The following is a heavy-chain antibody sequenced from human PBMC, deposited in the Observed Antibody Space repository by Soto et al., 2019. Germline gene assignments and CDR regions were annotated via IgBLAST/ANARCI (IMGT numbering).Heavy chain of an antibody. D-gene: IGHD1-1*01. CDR1: GYAFTTYG. CDR2: ISAHNGNT. V-gene: IGHV1-18*01. CDR3: ARGRYGDY. J-gene: IGHJ4*02. Sequence: QVHLVQSGAEVKKPGASVKVSCKGSGYAFTTYGITWVRQAPGQGLEWMGWISAHNGNTNYAQKLQGRVPVTRDTSTSTAYMELRSLRSDDTAVYYCARGRYGDYWGQGALVTDSS.